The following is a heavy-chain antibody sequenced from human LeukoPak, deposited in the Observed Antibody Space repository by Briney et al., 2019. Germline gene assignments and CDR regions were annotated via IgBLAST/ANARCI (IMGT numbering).Heavy chain of an antibody. CDR3: TTDFSHFDFSCGHYSY. D-gene: IGHD3-3*01. CDR2: IQSNLDGGTT. J-gene: IGHJ4*02. Sequence: GGSLRHSCAASGFSFTSAWLVWVRQAPGKGLEWVGRIQSNLDGGTTDFAAPVKGRFTISRDDLARTVYLEMNNLKADDTGVYYCTTDFSHFDFSCGHYSYWGKGTLVTVSS. V-gene: IGHV3-15*01. CDR1: GFSFTSAW.